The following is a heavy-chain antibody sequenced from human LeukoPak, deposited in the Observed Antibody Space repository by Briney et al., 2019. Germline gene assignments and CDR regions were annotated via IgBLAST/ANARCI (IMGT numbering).Heavy chain of an antibody. Sequence: GGSLRLSCAASGFIFSNYGINWVRQAPGKGLEWVSYISSSSSTIYYADSVKGRFTISRDNAKNSLYLQVNSLRDEDTAVYYCARDRTCSNYERSFDYWGQGTLVTVSS. V-gene: IGHV3-48*02. D-gene: IGHD4-11*01. CDR1: GFIFSNYG. CDR3: ARDRTCSNYERSFDY. J-gene: IGHJ4*02. CDR2: ISSSSSTI.